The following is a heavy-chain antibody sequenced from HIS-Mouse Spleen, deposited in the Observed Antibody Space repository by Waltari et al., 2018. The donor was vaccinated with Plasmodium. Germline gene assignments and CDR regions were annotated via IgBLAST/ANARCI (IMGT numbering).Heavy chain of an antibody. CDR3: ARDRRADYWYFDL. Sequence: QLQLQESGPGLVKPSETLSLTCTVSGGSLSSSSSFWGWIRQPPGKGLEWIGSIYYSGSTYYNPSLKSRVTISVDTSKNQFSLKLSSVTAADTAVYYCARDRRADYWYFDLWGRGTLVTVSS. J-gene: IGHJ2*01. CDR1: GGSLSSSSSF. CDR2: IYYSGST. V-gene: IGHV4-39*07.